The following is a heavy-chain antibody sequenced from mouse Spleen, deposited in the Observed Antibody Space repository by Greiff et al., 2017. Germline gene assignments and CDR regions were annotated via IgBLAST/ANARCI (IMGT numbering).Heavy chain of an antibody. D-gene: IGHD1-1*01. CDR1: GYTFTDYE. CDR3: TRNFITTVVGGFDY. CDR2: IDPETGGT. Sequence: QVQLKQSGAELVRPGASVTLSCKASGYTFTDYEMHWVKQTPVHGLEWIGAIDPETGGTAYNQKFKGKAILTADKSSSTAYMELRSLTSEDSAVYYCTRNFITTVVGGFDYWGQGTTLTVSS. J-gene: IGHJ2*01. V-gene: IGHV1-15*01.